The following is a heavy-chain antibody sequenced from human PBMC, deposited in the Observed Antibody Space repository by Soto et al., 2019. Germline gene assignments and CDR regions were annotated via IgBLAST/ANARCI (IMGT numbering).Heavy chain of an antibody. CDR1: SGSISSSNW. J-gene: IGHJ3*02. V-gene: IGHV4-4*02. D-gene: IGHD1-1*01. Sequence: PSETLSLTCAVSSGSISSSNWWSWVRQPPGKGLEWIGEIYHSGSTNYNPSLKSRVTISVDKSKNQFSLKLSSVTAADTAVYYCARAPGTPDAFDIWGQGTMVTVSS. CDR2: IYHSGST. CDR3: ARAPGTPDAFDI.